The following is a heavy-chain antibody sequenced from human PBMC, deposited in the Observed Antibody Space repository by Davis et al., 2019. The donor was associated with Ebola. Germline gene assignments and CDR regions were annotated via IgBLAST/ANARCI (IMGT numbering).Heavy chain of an antibody. CDR1: GFTFSDYY. CDR2: ISSSSSYT. CDR3: AKHLDTAMWSWFDP. V-gene: IGHV3-11*03. Sequence: GESLKISCAASGFTFSDYYMSWIRQAPGKGLEWVSHISSSSSYTNFADSVKGRFTISRHNSKNTLYLQMNSLRAEDTAVYYCAKHLDTAMWSWFDPWGQGTLVTVSS. D-gene: IGHD5-18*01. J-gene: IGHJ5*02.